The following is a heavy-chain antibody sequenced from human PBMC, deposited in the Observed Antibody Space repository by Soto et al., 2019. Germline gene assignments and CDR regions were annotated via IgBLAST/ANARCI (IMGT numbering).Heavy chain of an antibody. Sequence: QVQLQESGPGLVKPSQTLSLTCTVSGGSISSGDYYWSWICQPPGKGLEWIGYIYYSGSTYYNPSLKSRVTISVDTSKNQFSLKLSSVTAADTAVYYCARGVLTLGDYNWFDPWGQGTLVTVSS. V-gene: IGHV4-30-4*01. CDR1: GGSISSGDYY. D-gene: IGHD4-17*01. J-gene: IGHJ5*02. CDR2: IYYSGST. CDR3: ARGVLTLGDYNWFDP.